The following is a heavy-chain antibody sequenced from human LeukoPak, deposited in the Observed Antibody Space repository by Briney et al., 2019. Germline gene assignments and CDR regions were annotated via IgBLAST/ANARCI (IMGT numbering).Heavy chain of an antibody. V-gene: IGHV4-61*01. J-gene: IGHJ4*02. CDR2: KYYSGST. Sequence: SETLSLTCDVSGVSINTCCYYWTWIRQPPGKGLEWIGYKYYSGSTRYNSSLRSRLTISLDSSKNQFSLRLASVTAADTAVYYCARGRSYGFDFDSWGPGTLVIVSS. CDR3: ARGRSYGFDFDS. CDR1: GVSINTCCYY. D-gene: IGHD5-18*01.